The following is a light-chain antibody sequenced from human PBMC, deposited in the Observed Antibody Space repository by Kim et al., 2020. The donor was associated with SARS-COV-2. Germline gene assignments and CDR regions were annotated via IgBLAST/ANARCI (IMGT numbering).Light chain of an antibody. CDR1: ILAKKY. V-gene: IGLV3-27*01. Sequence: VSPDQTARITCPGNILAKKYVRWFQQKPGQAPVLVIYKDSERPSGIPERFSGSSSGTTVTLTISGAQVEDEADYYCYSAADNIWVFGGGTQLTVL. CDR3: YSAADNIWV. J-gene: IGLJ3*02. CDR2: KDS.